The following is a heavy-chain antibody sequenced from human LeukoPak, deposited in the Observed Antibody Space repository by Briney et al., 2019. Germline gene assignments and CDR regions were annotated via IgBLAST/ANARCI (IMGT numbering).Heavy chain of an antibody. J-gene: IGHJ4*02. D-gene: IGHD2-8*02. CDR1: GFTFSSFG. V-gene: IGHV3-30*02. Sequence: GGSLRLSCAASGFTFSSFGMHWVRQAPGEGLEWVAYIGETGTDTYYADSVKGRFTISRDNSKNTVHLQVNSLRAADTALYSCARDLTERKYYIAYWGQGTLVTVSS. CDR2: IGETGTDT. CDR3: ARDLTERKYYIAY.